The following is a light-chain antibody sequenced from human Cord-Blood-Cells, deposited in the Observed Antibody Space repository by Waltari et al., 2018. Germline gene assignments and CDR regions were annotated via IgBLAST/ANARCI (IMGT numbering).Light chain of an antibody. J-gene: IGKJ1*01. CDR1: QSVSSSY. Sequence: EIVLTQSPGTLSLSPGERATLSCRASQSVSSSYLAWYQQKPGQAPRLLIYGASSRATGIPERFSGSGSGTGFTLTISRLEPEDFAVYYCQQYGSTLWTFGQGTKVEIK. CDR3: QQYGSTLWT. V-gene: IGKV3-20*01. CDR2: GAS.